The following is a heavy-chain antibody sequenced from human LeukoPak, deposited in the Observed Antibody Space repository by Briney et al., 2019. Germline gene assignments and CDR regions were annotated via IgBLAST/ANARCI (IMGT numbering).Heavy chain of an antibody. CDR3: AREMGGAQHYFDY. D-gene: IGHD1-26*01. CDR2: IYSDSYSGGSGVIT. Sequence: PGGSLRLSCAALGLSVSGNFMTWVRQTPGKGLEWVSNIYSDSYSGGSGVITYYADSVKGRFTISRDNSKNTLYLQMNTLRAEDTAVYYCAREMGGAQHYFDYWGQGTLVTVSS. J-gene: IGHJ4*02. CDR1: GLSVSGNF. V-gene: IGHV3-23*03.